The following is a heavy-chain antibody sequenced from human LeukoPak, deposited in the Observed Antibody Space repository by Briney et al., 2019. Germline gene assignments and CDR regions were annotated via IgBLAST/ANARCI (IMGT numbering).Heavy chain of an antibody. CDR3: AKDLRRVGATPNWFDP. CDR1: GFTFSSYA. V-gene: IGHV3-23*01. D-gene: IGHD1-26*01. J-gene: IGHJ5*02. Sequence: PGGSLRLSCAASGFTFSSYAMSWVRQAPGKGLEWVSAISGSGGSTYYADSVKGRFTISRDNSKNTLYLQMNSLRAEDTAVYYCAKDLRRVGATPNWFDPWGQGTLVTVSS. CDR2: ISGSGGST.